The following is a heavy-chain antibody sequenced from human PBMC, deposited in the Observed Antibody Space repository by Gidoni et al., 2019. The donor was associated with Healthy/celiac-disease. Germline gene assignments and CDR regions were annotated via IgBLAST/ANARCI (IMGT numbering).Heavy chain of an antibody. CDR3: ARESYYDSSGYSHYYYGMDV. J-gene: IGHJ6*02. CDR2: IWYDGSNK. Sequence: QVQLVASGGGVVQPGRSLRLSCAASGFTFSSSGMHWVRQAPGKGLGWVAVIWYDGSNKYYADSVKGRFTISRDNSKNTLYLQMNSLRAEDTAVYYCARESYYDSSGYSHYYYGMDVWGQGTTVTVSS. V-gene: IGHV3-33*01. D-gene: IGHD3-22*01. CDR1: GFTFSSSG.